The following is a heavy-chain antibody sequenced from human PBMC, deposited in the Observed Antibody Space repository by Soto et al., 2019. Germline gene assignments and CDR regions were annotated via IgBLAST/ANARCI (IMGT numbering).Heavy chain of an antibody. CDR3: ARDAAYYDILTGYYGGPYNWFDP. CDR1: GYTFTSYD. CDR2: INPNSGGT. Sequence: ASVKVSCKASGYTFTSYDINWVRQAPGQGLEWMGWINPNSGGTNYAQRFQGWVTMTRDTSISTAYMELSRLRSDDTAVYYCARDAAYYDILTGYYGGPYNWFDPWGQGTLVTVSS. J-gene: IGHJ5*02. D-gene: IGHD3-9*01. V-gene: IGHV1-2*04.